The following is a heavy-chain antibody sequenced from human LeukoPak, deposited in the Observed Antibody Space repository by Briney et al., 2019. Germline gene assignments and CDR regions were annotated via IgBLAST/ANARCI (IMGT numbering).Heavy chain of an antibody. CDR2: LYSGGST. CDR1: GVIVSSNY. J-gene: IGHJ4*02. V-gene: IGHV3-66*01. CDR3: AKDXSSXYXXAVDY. Sequence: GGSLRLSCEVSGVIVSSNYLSWVRQPPGKGLEWVSVLYSGGSTFYADSVKGRFIISRDNSKNTLYLQMNSLRAEDTAVYYCAKDXSSXYXXAVDYWGQGTXVTVSS. D-gene: IGHD6-13*01.